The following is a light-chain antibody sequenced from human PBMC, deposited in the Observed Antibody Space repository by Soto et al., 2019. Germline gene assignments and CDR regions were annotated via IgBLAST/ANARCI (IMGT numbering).Light chain of an antibody. CDR2: WAT. Sequence: DIVMTQSPDSLAVSLGERATINCKSNRRVFSNSKNRNHLSWYQQKPGQPPKLLIYWATTRESGVPDRFSGSGSGTDFTLTVSGLQAEDVTIYYCHQYFRSPLTFGGGTKVDI. CDR1: RRVFSNSKNRNH. V-gene: IGKV4-1*01. J-gene: IGKJ4*01. CDR3: HQYFRSPLT.